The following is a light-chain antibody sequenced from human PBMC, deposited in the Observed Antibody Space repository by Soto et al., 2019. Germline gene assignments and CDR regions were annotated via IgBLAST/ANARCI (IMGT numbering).Light chain of an antibody. CDR2: GAS. CDR3: QHYSNWPLWT. J-gene: IGKJ1*01. Sequence: EIVMTQSPATLSVSPGERATLSCRASQSVSSNLAWYQQKPGQAPRLLIYGASTRATGIPARFSGSGSGTEFTLTIRSLQSEDFAVYYCQHYSNWPLWTFGQGTKVEIK. CDR1: QSVSSN. V-gene: IGKV3-15*01.